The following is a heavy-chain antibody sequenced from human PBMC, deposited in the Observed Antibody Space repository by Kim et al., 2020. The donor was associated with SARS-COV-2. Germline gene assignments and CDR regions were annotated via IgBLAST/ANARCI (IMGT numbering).Heavy chain of an antibody. V-gene: IGHV3-74*01. Sequence: GGSLRLSCVASGFTFSSYRMHWVRQAPGKGLVWVSSVNSDGSSTSYADSVKGRFTISRDNARNTLYLQMNSLRAEDTALYYCASLSTGYGWDKFDYWGQWTLGSVSS. CDR1: GFTFSSYR. J-gene: IGHJ4*02. D-gene: IGHD3-16*01. CDR2: VNSDGSST. CDR3: ASLSTGYGWDKFDY.